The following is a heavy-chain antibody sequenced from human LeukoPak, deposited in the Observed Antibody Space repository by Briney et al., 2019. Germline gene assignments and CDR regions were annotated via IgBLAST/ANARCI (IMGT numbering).Heavy chain of an antibody. V-gene: IGHV1-18*01. J-gene: IGHJ4*02. D-gene: IGHD6-13*01. CDR3: ARDVPPGDSGRYPPFDY. CDR1: GYTFTSYG. Sequence: ASVKVSCKAFGYTFTSYGISWVRQAPGQGLEWMGWISAYNGDTNYAQNLQGRVTMTTDTSTSTAYMELRTLRSDDTAVYYCARDVPPGDSGRYPPFDYWGQGTLVTVSS. CDR2: ISAYNGDT.